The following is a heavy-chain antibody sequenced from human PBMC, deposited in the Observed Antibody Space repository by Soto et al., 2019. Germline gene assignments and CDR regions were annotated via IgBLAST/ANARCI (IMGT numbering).Heavy chain of an antibody. D-gene: IGHD6-13*01. CDR2: ISSNGGST. CDR1: GFTFSSYA. J-gene: IGHJ3*02. Sequence: GGSLRLSCAASGFTFSSYAMHWVRQAPGKGLEYVSAISSNGGSTYYANSVKGRFTISRDNSKNTLYLQMGSLRAEDMAVYYCAREWGIASNAFDIWGQGTMVTVSS. CDR3: AREWGIASNAFDI. V-gene: IGHV3-64*01.